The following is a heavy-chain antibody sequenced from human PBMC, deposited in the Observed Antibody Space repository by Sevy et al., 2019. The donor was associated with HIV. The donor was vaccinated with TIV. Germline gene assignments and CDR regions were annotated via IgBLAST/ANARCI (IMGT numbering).Heavy chain of an antibody. Sequence: GGSLRLSCSASGFTFSSYAMHWVRQAPGKGLEYVSAISSNGGSTYYADSVKGRFTISRDNSKNTLYLQMSSLRAEDTAVYYCVKDRVTIVGVVIINYYYYMDVWGKGTTVTVSS. CDR2: ISSNGGST. V-gene: IGHV3-64D*06. CDR3: VKDRVTIVGVVIINYYYYMDV. D-gene: IGHD3-3*01. J-gene: IGHJ6*03. CDR1: GFTFSSYA.